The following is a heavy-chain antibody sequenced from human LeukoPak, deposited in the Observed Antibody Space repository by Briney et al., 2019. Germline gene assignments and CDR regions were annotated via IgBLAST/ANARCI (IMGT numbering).Heavy chain of an antibody. V-gene: IGHV3-74*01. Sequence: GGSLRLSCAASGFTFSSYAMSWVRQAPGKGLVWVSRINSDGSSTSYADSVKGRFTISRDNAKNTQYLQMNSLRAEDTAVYYCSSSWYYYYGMDVWGQGTTVTVSS. J-gene: IGHJ6*02. D-gene: IGHD6-13*01. CDR1: GFTFSSYA. CDR3: SSSWYYYYGMDV. CDR2: INSDGSST.